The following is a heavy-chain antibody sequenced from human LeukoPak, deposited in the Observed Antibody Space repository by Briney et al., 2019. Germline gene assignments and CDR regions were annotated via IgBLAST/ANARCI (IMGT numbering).Heavy chain of an antibody. CDR3: ARDRGSYYAFDI. CDR1: GSSISSGGYS. D-gene: IGHD1-26*01. Sequence: NPSQTLSLTCAVSGSSISSGGYSWSWIRQPPGKGLEWIGYISHSGSTYYNPSLKSRVTISVDRSKNQFSLKLSSVIAADTAVYYCARDRGSYYAFDIWGQGTMVTVSS. V-gene: IGHV4-30-2*01. CDR2: ISHSGST. J-gene: IGHJ3*02.